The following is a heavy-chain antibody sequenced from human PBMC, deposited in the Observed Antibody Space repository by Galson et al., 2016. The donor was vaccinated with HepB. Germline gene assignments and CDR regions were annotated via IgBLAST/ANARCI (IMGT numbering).Heavy chain of an antibody. J-gene: IGHJ4*02. V-gene: IGHV4-39*01. CDR3: ARQMIDEYHYYYFDY. D-gene: IGHD3-10*01. Sequence: ATLSLTCTVSGGSVTSNTHYWGWTRQSPVKGLEWIGNVHYSEYTYYYPSLKRRIPIYVATSATQFSLRLSSVPAADTAVYYCARQMIDEYHYYYFDYWGQGTLVTVSS. CDR1: GGSVTSNTHY. CDR2: VHYSEYT.